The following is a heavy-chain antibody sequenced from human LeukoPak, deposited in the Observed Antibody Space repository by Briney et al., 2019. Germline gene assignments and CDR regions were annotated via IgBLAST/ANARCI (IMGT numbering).Heavy chain of an antibody. CDR2: INHSGST. D-gene: IGHD6-13*01. CDR1: GESFSGYY. Sequence: SETLSLTCAVYGESFSGYYWSWIRQPPGKGLEWIGEINHSGSTNYNPSLKSRVTISVDTSKNQFSLKLSSVTAADTAVYYCARCGTYSGSWKPRSNYYYMDVWGKGTTVTVSS. V-gene: IGHV4-34*01. J-gene: IGHJ6*03. CDR3: ARCGTYSGSWKPRSNYYYMDV.